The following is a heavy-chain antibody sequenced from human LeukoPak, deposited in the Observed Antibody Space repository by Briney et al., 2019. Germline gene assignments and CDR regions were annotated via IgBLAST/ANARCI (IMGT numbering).Heavy chain of an antibody. Sequence: GASVKGSCKASGYTFTSYYMHWVRQAPGQGLEWMGITNPSGGSTSYAQKFQGRVTMTRDTSTSTVYMELSSLRSEDTAVYYCASERGIVGATTLDYWGQGTLVTVSS. CDR1: GYTFTSYY. CDR3: ASERGIVGATTLDY. D-gene: IGHD1-26*01. CDR2: TNPSGGST. J-gene: IGHJ4*02. V-gene: IGHV1-46*01.